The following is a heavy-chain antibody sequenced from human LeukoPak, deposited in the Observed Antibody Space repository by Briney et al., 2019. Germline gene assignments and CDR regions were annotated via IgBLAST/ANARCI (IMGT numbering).Heavy chain of an antibody. V-gene: IGHV3-64*01. CDR1: RFTFNSYG. Sequence: GVSVRLSCAASRFTFNSYGMVWLPQAPGKGLECVSGITCNGGTKYYGNSVKGRFTITRDNYKDTLYLEMGSLRTEDMAVYYCGRGIRWVSVYWGQGTLVTVAS. J-gene: IGHJ4*02. D-gene: IGHD4-23*01. CDR3: GRGIRWVSVY. CDR2: ITCNGGTK.